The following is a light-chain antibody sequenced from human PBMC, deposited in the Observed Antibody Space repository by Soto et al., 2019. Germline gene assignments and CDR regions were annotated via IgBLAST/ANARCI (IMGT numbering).Light chain of an antibody. CDR1: QCVSSY. V-gene: IGKV3-11*01. CDR3: PQRSNWPPVT. J-gene: IGKJ4*01. CDR2: DAS. Sequence: EIVLTQSPATLSLSPGERATLSCRASQCVSSYLAWYQQKPGQAPRLLIYDASNRATGIPARFSGSGSGTDFTLTISSLEPEDVAIYYCPQRSNWPPVTFGGGTKVEIK.